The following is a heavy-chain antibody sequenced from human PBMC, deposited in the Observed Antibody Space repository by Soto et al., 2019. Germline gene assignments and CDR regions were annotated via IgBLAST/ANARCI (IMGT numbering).Heavy chain of an antibody. V-gene: IGHV1-18*04. J-gene: IGHJ3*02. Sequence: QVQLVQSGAEVKKPGASVKVSCKASGYTFTNNGISWVRQAPGQGLEWMGWISAHNGNTNNAQKFQGRVTMTTDTSTSTAYMELRSLRSDDTAVYYCARVVDYDILTGLSAFDMWGQGTMVTVSS. CDR2: ISAHNGNT. CDR3: ARVVDYDILTGLSAFDM. D-gene: IGHD3-9*01. CDR1: GYTFTNNG.